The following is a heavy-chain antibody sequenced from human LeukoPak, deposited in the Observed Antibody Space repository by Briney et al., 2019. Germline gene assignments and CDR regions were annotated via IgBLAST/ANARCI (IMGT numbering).Heavy chain of an antibody. J-gene: IGHJ4*02. D-gene: IGHD3-3*01. V-gene: IGHV3-23*01. Sequence: GGSLRLSCVASGFTFSNYAMSWVRQAPGKGLEWVSFISGSAGHTYYADSLKGRFTISRDNSKNTLYLQMNSLRAEDTAVYYCAKFGPNWEWPESPFDSWGQGTLVTVSS. CDR3: AKFGPNWEWPESPFDS. CDR2: ISGSAGHT. CDR1: GFTFSNYA.